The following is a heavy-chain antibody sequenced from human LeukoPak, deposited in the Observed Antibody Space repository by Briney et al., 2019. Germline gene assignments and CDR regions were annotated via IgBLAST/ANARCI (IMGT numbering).Heavy chain of an antibody. V-gene: IGHV1-18*01. D-gene: IGHD3-9*01. J-gene: IGHJ4*02. CDR1: NYTFTTYG. CDR3: ARGPPTGYLYFFDY. CDR2: ISAYNGHT. Sequence: ASVKVSCKASNYTFTTYGISWMRQAPGQELEWMGWISAYNGHTYYVQKFRDRMTMTTDTSTSTAYLELRSLTSDDTAVYYCARGPPTGYLYFFDYWGQGTLVTVSS.